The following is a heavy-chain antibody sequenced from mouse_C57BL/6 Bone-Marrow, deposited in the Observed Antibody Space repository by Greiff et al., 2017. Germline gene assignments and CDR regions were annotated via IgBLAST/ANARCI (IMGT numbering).Heavy chain of an antibody. Sequence: VQLQQSGTVLARPGASVKMSCKTSGYTFTSYWMHWVKQRPGQGLEWIGAIYPGNSDTSYNQKFQGKATLTAVTSASTAYMELSSLTNEDSAVYYCKISTKGFAYWGQGTLVTVSA. J-gene: IGHJ3*01. CDR3: KISTKGFAY. D-gene: IGHD2-1*01. V-gene: IGHV1-5*01. CDR2: IYPGNSDT. CDR1: GYTFTSYW.